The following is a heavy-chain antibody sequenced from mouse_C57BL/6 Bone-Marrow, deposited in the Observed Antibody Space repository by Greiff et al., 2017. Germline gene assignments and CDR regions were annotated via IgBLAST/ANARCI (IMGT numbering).Heavy chain of an antibody. CDR2: LNPGSGGT. CDR1: GYAFTNYL. J-gene: IGHJ2*01. D-gene: IGHD1-1*01. CDR3: ARSENTTVVALDY. Sequence: QVHVKQSGAELVRPGTSVKVSCKASGYAFTNYLIEWVKQRPGQGLEWIGVLNPGSGGTNYNEQFKGKATLTADKSSSTAYMQLSSLTSEDSAVYFCARSENTTVVALDYWGQGTTLTVSS. V-gene: IGHV1-54*01.